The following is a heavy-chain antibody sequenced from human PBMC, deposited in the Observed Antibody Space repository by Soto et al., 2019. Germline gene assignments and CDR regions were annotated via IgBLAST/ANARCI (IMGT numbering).Heavy chain of an antibody. CDR2: MYQSERT. V-gene: IGHV4-30-2*03. CDR3: ARHGPHTAGYFRLYFDY. J-gene: IGHJ4*02. D-gene: IGHD1-1*01. CDR1: GASIRSVGYS. Sequence: PSETLSLTYAVSGASIRSVGYSWSWIRQPPGKGLEWIGYMYQSERTYYNSSLKSRVTISVDTSKNQFSLKLSSVTAADTAVYYCARHGPHTAGYFRLYFDYWGPGTLVTVSS.